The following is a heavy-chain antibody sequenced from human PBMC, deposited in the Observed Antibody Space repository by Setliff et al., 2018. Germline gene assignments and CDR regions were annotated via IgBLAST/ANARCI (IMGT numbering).Heavy chain of an antibody. CDR2: INPNSGGT. D-gene: IGHD3-22*01. V-gene: IGHV1-2*02. CDR1: GYTFTGYY. J-gene: IGHJ4*02. Sequence: ASVKVSCKASGYTFTGYYMHWVRQAPGQGLEWMGWINPNSGGTNYAQKFQGRVTMTRDTSISTAYMELSRLRSDDTAVYYCARSNSLITMIVVVITNPDYWGQGTLVTV. CDR3: ARSNSLITMIVVVITNPDY.